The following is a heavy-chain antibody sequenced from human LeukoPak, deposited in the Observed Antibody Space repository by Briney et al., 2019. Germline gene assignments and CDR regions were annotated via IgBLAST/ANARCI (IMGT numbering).Heavy chain of an antibody. Sequence: PGGSLRLSCAASGFTFSIYGMNWVRQSPAKGLEWVSGIGGSGDRTYYADSVKGRFSISGDNSKNTLYLQINSLRVEDTAVYYCAKDMRMASFEHWGRGTQVTVSS. V-gene: IGHV3-23*01. J-gene: IGHJ4*02. CDR2: IGGSGDRT. CDR3: AKDMRMASFEH. CDR1: GFTFSIYG. D-gene: IGHD5-24*01.